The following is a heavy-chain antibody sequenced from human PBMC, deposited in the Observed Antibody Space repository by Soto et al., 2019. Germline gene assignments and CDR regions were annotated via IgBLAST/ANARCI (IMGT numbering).Heavy chain of an antibody. CDR3: ARVGVAAAVDGMDV. D-gene: IGHD6-13*01. V-gene: IGHV3-53*01. CDR1: GFTVSSNY. Sequence: GGSLRLSCAASGFTVSSNYMSWVRQAPGKGLEWVSVIYSGGSTYYADSVKGRFTISRDNSKNTLYLQMNSLRAEDTAVYYCARVGVAAAVDGMDVWGQGTTVTVSS. J-gene: IGHJ6*02. CDR2: IYSGGST.